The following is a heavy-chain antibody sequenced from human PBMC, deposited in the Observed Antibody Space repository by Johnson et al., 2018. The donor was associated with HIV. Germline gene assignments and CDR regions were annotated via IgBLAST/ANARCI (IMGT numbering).Heavy chain of an antibody. Sequence: QVQLVESGGGVVQPGRSLRLSCAASGFTFSSYAMHWVRQAPGKGLEWVAFIRYDGSNKYYADSVKGRFTISRDNSKNTLYLQMNSLRAEDTAVYYCAREWDPRTPDAFDIWGQGTMVTVSS. D-gene: IGHD1-26*01. CDR2: IRYDGSNK. CDR3: AREWDPRTPDAFDI. V-gene: IGHV3-30*02. J-gene: IGHJ3*02. CDR1: GFTFSSYA.